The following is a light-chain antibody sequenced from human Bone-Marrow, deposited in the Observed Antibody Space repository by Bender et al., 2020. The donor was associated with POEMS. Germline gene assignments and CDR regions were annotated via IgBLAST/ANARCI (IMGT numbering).Light chain of an antibody. Sequence: SYEVTQPPSVSVSPGQTASITCSGDDLGDKYVGWYQQKPGQSPVLVIYQDTKRPSGIPERFSGSNSGNTATLTISGTQAMDEADYYCQAWDTYSVIFGGVTKLTVL. CDR3: QAWDTYSVI. V-gene: IGLV3-1*01. CDR1: DLGDKY. J-gene: IGLJ2*01. CDR2: QDT.